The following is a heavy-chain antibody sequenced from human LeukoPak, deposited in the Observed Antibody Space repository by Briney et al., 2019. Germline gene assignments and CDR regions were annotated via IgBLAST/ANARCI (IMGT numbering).Heavy chain of an antibody. CDR2: IHPGDSDT. J-gene: IGHJ4*02. Sequence: GESLKISCKCSGTSFTNPWNALVRQMPGKGLEWMGIIHPGDSDTRYSPSFQGQVTISADKSTNTAYLQWSSLKASDTAMYYCAIKIAATGTAIDYWGQGTLVTVSS. D-gene: IGHD6-13*01. CDR1: GTSFTNPW. V-gene: IGHV5-51*01. CDR3: AIKIAATGTAIDY.